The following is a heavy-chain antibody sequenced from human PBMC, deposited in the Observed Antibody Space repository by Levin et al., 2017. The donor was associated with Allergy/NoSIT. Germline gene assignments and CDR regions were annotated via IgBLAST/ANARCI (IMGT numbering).Heavy chain of an antibody. V-gene: IGHV3-30*03. J-gene: IGHJ4*02. Sequence: HPGGSLRLSCAASGFTFSSYGMHWVRQAPGKGLEWVAVISYDGSNKYYADSVKGRFTISRDNSKNTLYLQMNSLRAEDTAVYYCGAAAGPFDYWGQGTLVTVSS. D-gene: IGHD6-13*01. CDR1: GFTFSSYG. CDR2: ISYDGSNK. CDR3: GAAAGPFDY.